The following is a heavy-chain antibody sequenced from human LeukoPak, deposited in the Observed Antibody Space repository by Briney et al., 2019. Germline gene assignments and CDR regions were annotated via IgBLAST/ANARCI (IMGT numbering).Heavy chain of an antibody. CDR1: GYSFTTYW. V-gene: IGHV5-51*01. CDR2: IHPGESDT. Sequence: GESLKISCKGSGYSFTTYWIGWVRQMPGKGLEWMGIIHPGESDTRYSPSFQGQVTISADKSISTASLQWSSLKASDTAMYYCARFIAGRGFDYWGQGTLVTVSS. J-gene: IGHJ4*02. D-gene: IGHD6-13*01. CDR3: ARFIAGRGFDY.